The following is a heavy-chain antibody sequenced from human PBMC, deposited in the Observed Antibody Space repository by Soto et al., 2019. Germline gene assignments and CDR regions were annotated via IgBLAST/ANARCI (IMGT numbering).Heavy chain of an antibody. CDR3: ARDGSGNYFEH. CDR2: IYYSVST. Sequence: QVQLQESGPGLVKPSETLSLTCRVSGGSISGYYWSWIRQPPGKGLEWIGYIYYSVSTNYNPSFKSRVTISADTSRNQVSVQLNSVTAADTAGYYCARDGSGNYFEHWGQGTLVTVSS. V-gene: IGHV4-59*01. J-gene: IGHJ4*02. CDR1: GGSISGYY. D-gene: IGHD3-3*01.